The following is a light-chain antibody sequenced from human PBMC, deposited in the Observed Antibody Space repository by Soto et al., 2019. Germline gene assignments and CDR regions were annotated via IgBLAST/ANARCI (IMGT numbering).Light chain of an antibody. J-gene: IGKJ4*01. Sequence: EIVLTQSPGTLSLSPGERATLSCRASQIVSNSYLAWYQQKPGQAPRLLIYGASSRATGIPDKFSGSGSGTDFTLTISRLEPEDFAVYYCQQYDISPLTFGGGTKVEIK. CDR3: QQYDISPLT. V-gene: IGKV3-20*01. CDR1: QIVSNSY. CDR2: GAS.